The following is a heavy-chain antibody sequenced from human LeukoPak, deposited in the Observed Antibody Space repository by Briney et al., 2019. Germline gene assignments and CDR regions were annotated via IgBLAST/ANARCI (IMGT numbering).Heavy chain of an antibody. V-gene: IGHV4-38-2*02. CDR2: GST. CDR3: ARVFGLYQEAMDV. Sequence: SETLSLTYTVSGYSISSGYYWGWIRQPPGKGLEWLGSTYRIPPLKSRVTISVDTSRNQFSLRLRSVTAVDTALYFCARVFGLYQEAMDVWGPGTTVTVSS. D-gene: IGHD3/OR15-3a*01. J-gene: IGHJ6*02. CDR1: GYSISSGYY.